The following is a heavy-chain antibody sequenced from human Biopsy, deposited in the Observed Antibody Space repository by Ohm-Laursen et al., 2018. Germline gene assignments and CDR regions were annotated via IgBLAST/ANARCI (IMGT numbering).Heavy chain of an antibody. D-gene: IGHD3-9*01. V-gene: IGHV1-18*01. CDR2: VSGNNGNT. J-gene: IGHJ6*02. CDR3: ARDCQPYLVTIHYYYYGMDV. Sequence: ASVKVSCKTSGYSFNIYGITWVRQAPGQGLEWMGWVSGNNGNTNYAQKFQGRVTMTIDTSTTTAYMDLRSLRSDDTAVYYCARDCQPYLVTIHYYYYGMDVWGQGTTVTVSS. CDR1: GYSFNIYG.